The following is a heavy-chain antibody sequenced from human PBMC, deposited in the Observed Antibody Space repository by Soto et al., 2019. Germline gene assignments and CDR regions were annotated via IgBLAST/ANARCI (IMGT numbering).Heavy chain of an antibody. V-gene: IGHV3-21*01. CDR2: ISSSSSYI. J-gene: IGHJ6*02. D-gene: IGHD6-13*01. CDR3: ARDFSSWYEHYYYGMDV. CDR1: GFTFSSYS. Sequence: GGSLRLSCAASGFTFSSYSMNWVRQAPGKGLEWVSSISSSSSYIYYADSVKGRFTISRDNAKNSLYLQMNSLRAEDTAVYYCARDFSSWYEHYYYGMDVWGQGTTVTVSS.